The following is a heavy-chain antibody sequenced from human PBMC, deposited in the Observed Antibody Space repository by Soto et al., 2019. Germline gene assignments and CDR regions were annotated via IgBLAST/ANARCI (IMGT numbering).Heavy chain of an antibody. CDR2: ISYDGSNK. D-gene: IGHD6-6*01. J-gene: IGHJ5*02. Sequence: GGSLRLSCAASGFTFSSYGMHWVRQAPGKGLEWVAVISYDGSNKYYADSVKGRFTISRDNSKNTLYLQMNSLRAEDTAVYYCAKDASSSDNWFDPWGQGTLVTVYS. CDR3: AKDASSSDNWFDP. V-gene: IGHV3-30*18. CDR1: GFTFSSYG.